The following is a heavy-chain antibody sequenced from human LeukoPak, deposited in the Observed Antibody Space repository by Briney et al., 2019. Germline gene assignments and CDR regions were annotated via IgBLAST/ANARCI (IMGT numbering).Heavy chain of an antibody. CDR1: GFTFSSNA. CDR2: NTWHGGNT. Sequence: PGGTLRLSCAASGFTFSSNAMSWVRHAPGKGLQWVSLNTWHGGNTNFAASVMGRFTVSRDNSKNSLYLQLNRLRTEDTVFYYWAKAQIGYSYGPFDYWGQGTLVTVSS. J-gene: IGHJ4*02. CDR3: AKAQIGYSYGPFDY. V-gene: IGHV3-43*01. D-gene: IGHD5-18*01.